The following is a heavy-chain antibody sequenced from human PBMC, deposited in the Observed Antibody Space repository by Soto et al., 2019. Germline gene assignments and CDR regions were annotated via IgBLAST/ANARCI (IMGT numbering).Heavy chain of an antibody. Sequence: EVQLVESGGGLVQPGGSLRLSCAASGFTFSSYDMHWVRQATGKGLEWVSAIGTAGDTYYPGSVKGRFTISRENAKNSLYLQMNSLRAEDTAVYYCARVGESGWPNFDYWGQGTLVTVSS. J-gene: IGHJ4*02. CDR2: IGTAGDT. V-gene: IGHV3-13*01. CDR1: GFTFSSYD. D-gene: IGHD6-19*01. CDR3: ARVGESGWPNFDY.